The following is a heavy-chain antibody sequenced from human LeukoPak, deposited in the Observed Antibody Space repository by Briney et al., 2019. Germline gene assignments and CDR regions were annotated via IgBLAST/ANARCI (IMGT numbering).Heavy chain of an antibody. Sequence: KPSETLSLTCTVSGGSISRYYWSWIRQPPGKGLEWIGYIYYSGSTNYNPSLKSRVTISVDTSKNQFSLNLSSVTAADTAVYYCARHRPNFDGSAYYYGLDYWGQGTLVTVSS. J-gene: IGHJ4*02. V-gene: IGHV4-59*08. CDR2: IYYSGST. CDR1: GGSISRYY. D-gene: IGHD3-22*01. CDR3: ARHRPNFDGSAYYYGLDY.